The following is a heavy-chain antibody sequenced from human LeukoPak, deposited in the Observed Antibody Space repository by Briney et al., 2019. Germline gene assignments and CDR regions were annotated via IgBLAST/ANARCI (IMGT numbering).Heavy chain of an antibody. Sequence: ASVKVSCKASGGTFSSYAISWVRQAPGQGLEWMGGIIPIFGTANYAQKFQGRVTITADESTSTAYMELSSLRSEDTAVYYCAGGGGGSYRYTHDYWGQGTLVTVSS. CDR2: IIPIFGTA. CDR3: AGGGGGSYRYTHDY. V-gene: IGHV1-69*13. CDR1: GGTFSSYA. D-gene: IGHD3-16*02. J-gene: IGHJ4*02.